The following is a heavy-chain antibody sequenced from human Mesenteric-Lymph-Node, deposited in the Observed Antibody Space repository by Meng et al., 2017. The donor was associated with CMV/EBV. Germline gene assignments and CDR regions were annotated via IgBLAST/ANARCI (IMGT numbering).Heavy chain of an antibody. D-gene: IGHD5-12*01. J-gene: IGHJ4*02. CDR1: GYTLTELS. CDR2: FDPEDGET. Sequence: KVSGYTLTELSMHWVRQAPGKGLEWMGGFDPEDGETIYAQKFQGRVTMTEDTSTDTAYMELSSLRSEDTAVYYCATGMGGYRPPFGYWGQGTLVTISS. CDR3: ATGMGGYRPPFGY. V-gene: IGHV1-24*01.